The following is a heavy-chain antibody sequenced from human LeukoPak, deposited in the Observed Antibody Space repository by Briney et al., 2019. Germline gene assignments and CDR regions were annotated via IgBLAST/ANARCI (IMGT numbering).Heavy chain of an antibody. D-gene: IGHD3-22*01. CDR1: GGSISSYY. CDR2: IYYSGST. V-gene: IGHV4-59*01. J-gene: IGHJ4*02. CDR3: ARGRYYDSSGYGIDY. Sequence: SETLSLTCTVSGGSISSYYWSWIRQPPGKGLEWIGYIYYSGSTNYNPSLKSRVTISVDTSKNQFSLKLSSVTAADTAVYYCARGRYYDSSGYGIDYWGQGTLVTVSS.